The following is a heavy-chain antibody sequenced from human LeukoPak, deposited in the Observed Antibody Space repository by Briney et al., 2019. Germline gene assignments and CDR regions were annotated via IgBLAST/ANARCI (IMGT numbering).Heavy chain of an antibody. Sequence: GGSLRLSCAASGFTFSSYGMHWVRQAPGKGLEWVAVISYDGSNKYYADSVKGRFTISRDNSKNTLYLQMNSLRAEDTAVYYCAKDLGGSPYGMDVWGQGTTVTVSS. CDR1: GFTFSSYG. D-gene: IGHD3-16*01. CDR2: ISYDGSNK. V-gene: IGHV3-30*18. CDR3: AKDLGGSPYGMDV. J-gene: IGHJ6*02.